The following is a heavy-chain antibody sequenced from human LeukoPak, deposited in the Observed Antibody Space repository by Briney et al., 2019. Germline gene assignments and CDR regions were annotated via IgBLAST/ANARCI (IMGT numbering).Heavy chain of an antibody. CDR3: AKDHYDFWVHYYGMDV. J-gene: IGHJ6*02. D-gene: IGHD3-3*01. V-gene: IGHV3-23*01. CDR2: ISGSGGST. Sequence: GGSLRLSCAASGFTFSSYAMSWVRQAPGKGLEWVSAISGSGGSTYYADSVKGRFTISRDNSKNTLYLQMNSLRAEDTAVYYCAKDHYDFWVHYYGMDVWGQGTTVTVSS. CDR1: GFTFSSYA.